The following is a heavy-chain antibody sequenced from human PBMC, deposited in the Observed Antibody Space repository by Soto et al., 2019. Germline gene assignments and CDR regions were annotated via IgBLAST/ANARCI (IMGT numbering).Heavy chain of an antibody. CDR2: ISYDGSNK. D-gene: IGHD3-22*01. J-gene: IGHJ4*02. CDR1: GLTFSSYC. V-gene: IGHV3-30*18. Sequence: GGSLRLSSAASGLTFSSYCMHWVRQAPGRGLEWVAVISYDGSNKNYADSVKGRFTISRDNSKNTVYLQMNSLRAEDTALYYCAKDTYYHDSSGYYIFDYWGQGTLVTVSS. CDR3: AKDTYYHDSSGYYIFDY.